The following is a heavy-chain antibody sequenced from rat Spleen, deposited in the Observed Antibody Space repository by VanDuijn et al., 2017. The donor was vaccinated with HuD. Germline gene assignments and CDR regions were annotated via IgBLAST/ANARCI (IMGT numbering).Heavy chain of an antibody. J-gene: IGHJ1*01. D-gene: IGHD2-2*01. CDR1: GFTFSDHY. V-gene: IGHV5-20*01. CDR2: LRYDGMTT. Sequence: EVQLVESDGGVVQPGRSLKLSCAASGFTFSDHYMAWVRQAPTKGMEWVAALRYDGMTTYYRDSVRCRFTIFSDNAKTTLFLQMDRMRSDDTATYFCTEAGYLRDWYFDFWGPGTMVTVSS. CDR3: TEAGYLRDWYFDF.